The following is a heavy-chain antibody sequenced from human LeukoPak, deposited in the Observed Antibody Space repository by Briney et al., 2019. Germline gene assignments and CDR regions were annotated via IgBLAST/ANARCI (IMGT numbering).Heavy chain of an antibody. CDR3: TVTKDYYGMDV. D-gene: IGHD4-17*01. J-gene: IGHJ6*02. CDR1: GYTLTGYY. Sequence: ASVRVSCKASGYTLTGYYLHWVRQAPGQGLEWMGWINPNSGGTNHAQKFQGRVTMTRDTSISTAYMELSRLRSEDTAVYYCTVTKDYYGMDVWGQGTTVTVSS. CDR2: INPNSGGT. V-gene: IGHV1-2*02.